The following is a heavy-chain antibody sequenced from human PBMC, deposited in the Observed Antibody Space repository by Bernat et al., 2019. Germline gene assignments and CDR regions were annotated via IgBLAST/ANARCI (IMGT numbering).Heavy chain of an antibody. CDR2: ISYDENNK. CDR3: AKGLAAAGQRGYFDY. V-gene: IGHV3-30*18. D-gene: IGHD6-13*01. J-gene: IGHJ4*02. Sequence: QVQLVESGGGVVQPGRSLRLSCEASGFTFSSYGMHWVRQAPGKGLEWVAVISYDENNKYYGGSVKGRFTISRDNSKNTLYLQMNSLRGEDTAVYYCAKGLAAAGQRGYFDYWGQGTLVTVSS. CDR1: GFTFSSYG.